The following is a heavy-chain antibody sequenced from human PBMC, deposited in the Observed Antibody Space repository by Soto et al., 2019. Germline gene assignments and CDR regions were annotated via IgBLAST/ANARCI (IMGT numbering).Heavy chain of an antibody. CDR1: GGSISSGGYY. CDR3: ARATAYYYDSTGYYHFDN. D-gene: IGHD3-22*01. Sequence: QVQLQESGPGLVKPSQTLSLTCTVSGGSISSGGYYWSWIRQHPGKGLEWIGYIYHSGSTYYNPSLKSRATISVDTSKNQCSLKLSSVTAADTAVYYCARATAYYYDSTGYYHFDNWGQGTLVTVSS. J-gene: IGHJ4*02. V-gene: IGHV4-31*03. CDR2: IYHSGST.